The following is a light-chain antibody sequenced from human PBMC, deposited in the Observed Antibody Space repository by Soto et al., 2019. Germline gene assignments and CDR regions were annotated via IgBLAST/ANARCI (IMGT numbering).Light chain of an antibody. Sequence: DIQMTQSPSTLSASVGDRVTITCRASQSISSWLAWYQQKPGKAPKLLIYDASSLESGVPSRFSGSGSGTEFTLTISSVQPDDFVTYYCQQYNSYRWTFGQGTKVEIK. CDR1: QSISSW. V-gene: IGKV1-5*01. J-gene: IGKJ1*01. CDR3: QQYNSYRWT. CDR2: DAS.